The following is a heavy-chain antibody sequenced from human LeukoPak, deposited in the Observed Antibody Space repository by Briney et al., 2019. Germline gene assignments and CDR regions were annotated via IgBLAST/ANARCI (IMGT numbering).Heavy chain of an antibody. J-gene: IGHJ4*02. Sequence: PGGSLRPSCAASGFTFSSFWMSWVRQAPGKGLEWVANIKQDGSEEYYVDSVKGRFTISRDNAKNSLYLQMNSLRAEDTAVYYCARWEGNGYYFDYRGQGTLVTVSS. CDR3: ARWEGNGYYFDY. CDR1: GFTFSSFW. CDR2: IKQDGSEE. D-gene: IGHD3-22*01. V-gene: IGHV3-7*01.